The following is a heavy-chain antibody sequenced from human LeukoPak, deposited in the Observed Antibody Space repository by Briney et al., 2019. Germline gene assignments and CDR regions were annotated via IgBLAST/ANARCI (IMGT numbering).Heavy chain of an antibody. CDR3: ARTVRGEAYFDY. Sequence: SETLSLTCTVSGGSISSGGYYWSWIRQHPGKGLEWIGYIYYSGSTYYNPSLKSRVTISVDTSKNRFSLKLSSVTAADTAVYYCARTVRGEAYFDYWGQGTLVTVSS. CDR1: GGSISSGGYY. J-gene: IGHJ4*02. CDR2: IYYSGST. D-gene: IGHD3-10*02. V-gene: IGHV4-31*03.